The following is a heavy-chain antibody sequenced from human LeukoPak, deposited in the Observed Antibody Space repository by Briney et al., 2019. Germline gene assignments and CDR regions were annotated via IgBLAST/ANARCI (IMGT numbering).Heavy chain of an antibody. J-gene: IGHJ4*02. CDR2: ISYDGSNK. Sequence: PGGSLRLSCAASGFTFSSYGMHWVRQAPGKGLEWVAVISYDGSNKYYADSVKGRFTISRDNSKNTLYLQMNSLRAEDTAVYYCAKEIREWLQGSDYWGQGTLVTVSS. V-gene: IGHV3-30*18. CDR3: AKEIREWLQGSDY. CDR1: GFTFSSYG. D-gene: IGHD5-24*01.